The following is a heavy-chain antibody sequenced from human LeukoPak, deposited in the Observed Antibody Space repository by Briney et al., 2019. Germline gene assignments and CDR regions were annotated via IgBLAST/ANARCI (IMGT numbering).Heavy chain of an antibody. CDR3: ARGVTNIAVGDY. CDR1: GFTVSSNY. CDR2: IYSSGNT. Sequence: GGSLRLSCAASGFTVSSNYMNWVRQAPGKGLEWVSIIYSSGNTYYADSVEGRFTISRDNSKNMLYLQMNSLRAEDTAVYYCARGVTNIAVGDYWGQGILVTVSS. D-gene: IGHD6-19*01. V-gene: IGHV3-53*01. J-gene: IGHJ4*02.